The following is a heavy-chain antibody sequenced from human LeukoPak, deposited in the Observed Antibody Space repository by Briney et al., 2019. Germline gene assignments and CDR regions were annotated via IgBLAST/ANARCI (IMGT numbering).Heavy chain of an antibody. V-gene: IGHV3-30*02. J-gene: IGHJ6*03. CDR1: GFTFSSYG. CDR3: AKAGSYLGYYYMDV. Sequence: GGSLRLSCAASGFTFSSYGMHWVRQAPGKGLEWVAFIRYDGSNKYYADSVKGRFTISRDNSKNTLYLQMNSLRAEDTAVYYCAKAGSYLGYYYMDVWGKGTTVTVSS. CDR2: IRYDGSNK. D-gene: IGHD1-26*01.